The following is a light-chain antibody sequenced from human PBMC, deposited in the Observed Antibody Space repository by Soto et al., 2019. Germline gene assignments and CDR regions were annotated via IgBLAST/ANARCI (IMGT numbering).Light chain of an antibody. CDR3: QQIYSTPYT. CDR1: QTLSTY. V-gene: IGKV1-39*01. J-gene: IGKJ2*01. CDR2: AAS. Sequence: DIQMTQSPSSLSASVGDRVTITCRASQTLSTYLNWYQQKPGKAPNLLIYAASVLQSGVPSRFSGSESGTDFTLTISSLQPEDFAAYYCQQIYSTPYTFGQGTSWRSN.